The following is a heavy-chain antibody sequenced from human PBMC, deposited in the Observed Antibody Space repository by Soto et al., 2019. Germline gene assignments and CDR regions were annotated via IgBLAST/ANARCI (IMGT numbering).Heavy chain of an antibody. CDR3: ARFKVRGVPYYYYGMDV. V-gene: IGHV1-3*01. D-gene: IGHD3-10*01. CDR2: INAGNGNT. J-gene: IGHJ6*02. Sequence: ASVKVSCKASGYTFTSYVMHWVRQAPGQRLEWMGWINAGNGNTKYSQKFQGRVTITRGTSASTAYMELSSLRSEDTAVYYCARFKVRGVPYYYYGMDVWGQGTTVTVSS. CDR1: GYTFTSYV.